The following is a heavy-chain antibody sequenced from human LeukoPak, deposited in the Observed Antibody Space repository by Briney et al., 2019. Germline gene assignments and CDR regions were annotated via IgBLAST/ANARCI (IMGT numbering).Heavy chain of an antibody. D-gene: IGHD3-10*01. CDR3: ARGCLGYYYGSGIPRYYYYGLDV. CDR2: INHSGST. Sequence: PSETLSLTCAVHGEPFTSYYWTWIRQPPGKGLEWIGEINHSGSTNYNPSLKSGVTISVDTSKKQVSLQLSSVTAADTAVYYCARGCLGYYYGSGIPRYYYYGLDVWGKGTTVTVSS. V-gene: IGHV4-34*01. CDR1: GEPFTSYY. J-gene: IGHJ6*04.